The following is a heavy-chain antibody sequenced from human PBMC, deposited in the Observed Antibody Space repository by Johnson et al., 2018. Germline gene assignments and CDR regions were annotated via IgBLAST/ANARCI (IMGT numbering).Heavy chain of an antibody. CDR3: YSGSYYRDAFDI. CDR1: GGTFSSYA. D-gene: IGHD1-26*01. J-gene: IGHJ3*02. CDR2: IIPIFGPA. V-gene: IGHV1-69*01. Sequence: QLVESGAEVKKPGSSVKVSCKASGGTFSSYAISWVRQAPGQGLEWMGGIIPIFGPANYAQKFQGRVTITADESTSTAYMELSSLRSADTAVYYCYSGSYYRDAFDIWGQGTMVTVSS.